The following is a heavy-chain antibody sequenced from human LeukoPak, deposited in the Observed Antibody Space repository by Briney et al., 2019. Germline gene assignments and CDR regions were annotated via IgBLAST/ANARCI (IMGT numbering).Heavy chain of an antibody. D-gene: IGHD2-2*02. Sequence: ASVKVSCKASGYTFTSYYMHWVRQAPGQGLEWMGIINPSGGSTSYAQKFQGRVTMTRDTSTSTVYMELSSLRSEDTAVYYCARDGLFDRYCSSASCYTVGWFDPWGQGTLVTVSS. CDR2: INPSGGST. CDR1: GYTFTSYY. CDR3: ARDGLFDRYCSSASCYTVGWFDP. J-gene: IGHJ5*02. V-gene: IGHV1-46*01.